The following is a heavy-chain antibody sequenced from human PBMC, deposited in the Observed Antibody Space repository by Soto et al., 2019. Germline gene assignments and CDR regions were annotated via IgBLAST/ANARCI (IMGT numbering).Heavy chain of an antibody. CDR2: ISSNGGST. CDR3: ARDYGRRTFDI. CDR1: GFTFFSFA. J-gene: IGHJ3*02. V-gene: IGHV3-64*01. Sequence: GGSLIFSSPAAGFTFFSFAMHWVRQAPGKGLEYVSAISSNGGSTYYANSVKGRFTISRDNSKNTLYLQMGSLRAEDMAVYYCARDYGRRTFDIWGQGT. D-gene: IGHD3-16*01.